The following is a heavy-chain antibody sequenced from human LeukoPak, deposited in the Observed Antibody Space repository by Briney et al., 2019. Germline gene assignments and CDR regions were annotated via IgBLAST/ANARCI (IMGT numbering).Heavy chain of an antibody. D-gene: IGHD1-26*01. CDR3: AREDGLVGATDY. CDR2: ISSSSSYI. CDR1: GFTFSSYS. J-gene: IGHJ4*02. Sequence: GGSLRLSCAASGFTFSSYSMNWVRQAPGKGLEWDSSISSSSSYIYYADSVKGRFTISRDNAKNSLYLQMNSLRAEDTAVYYCAREDGLVGATDYWGQGTLVTVSS. V-gene: IGHV3-21*01.